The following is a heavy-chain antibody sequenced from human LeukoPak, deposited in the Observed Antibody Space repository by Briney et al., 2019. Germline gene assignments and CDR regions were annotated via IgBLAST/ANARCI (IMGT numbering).Heavy chain of an antibody. CDR2: IKSKTDGGTT. Sequence: GGSLRLSCAASGFTFSNAWMSWVRQAPGKGLEWVGRIKSKTDGGTTDYAAPVKGRFTISRDDSKNTLYLQMNSLKTEDTAVCYCTTRISAAGTRRFDYWGQGTLVTVSS. J-gene: IGHJ4*02. D-gene: IGHD6-13*01. CDR1: GFTFSNAW. CDR3: TTRISAAGTRRFDY. V-gene: IGHV3-15*01.